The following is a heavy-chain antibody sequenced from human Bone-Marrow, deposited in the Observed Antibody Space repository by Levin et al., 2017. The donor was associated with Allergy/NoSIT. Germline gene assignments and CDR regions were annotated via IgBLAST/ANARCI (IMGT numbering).Heavy chain of an antibody. J-gene: IGHJ4*02. CDR2: IRSKANSYAT. D-gene: IGHD3-16*02. CDR1: GFTFSGSA. CDR3: TSNGAFGDDYVWGSYR. V-gene: IGHV3-73*01. Sequence: PGGSLRLSCAASGFTFSGSAMHWVRQASGKGLEWVGRIRSKANSYATAYAASVKGRFTISRDDSKNTAYLQMNSLKTEDTAVYYCTSNGAFGDDYVWGSYRWGQGTLVTVSS.